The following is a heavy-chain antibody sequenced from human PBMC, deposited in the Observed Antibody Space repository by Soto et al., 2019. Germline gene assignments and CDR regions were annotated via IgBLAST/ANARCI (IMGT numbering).Heavy chain of an antibody. CDR3: ARHHGPTTPGNWFDP. D-gene: IGHD5-12*01. V-gene: IGHV1-18*01. Sequence: QVHLVQSGVEVKTPGASVKVSCQASGYTFFTYDISWVRQAPGQGLEWMGWISTYSGDTKYAQKFQGRVTMTTDTSTTTAYRELRSLRSDATAVYYWARHHGPTTPGNWFDPWGQGTLVTVSS. CDR2: ISTYSGDT. J-gene: IGHJ5*02. CDR1: GYTFFTYD.